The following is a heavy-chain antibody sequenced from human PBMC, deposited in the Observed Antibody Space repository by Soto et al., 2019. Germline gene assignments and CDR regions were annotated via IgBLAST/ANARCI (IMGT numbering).Heavy chain of an antibody. D-gene: IGHD3-3*01. CDR2: ITSGLTT. J-gene: IGHJ4*02. V-gene: IGHV3-48*02. CDR1: GVSFGSYN. Sequence: GALSLSTLAPGVSFGSYNMNLIRRTPGKGLQWVAHITSGLTTHYADFVKGRFTISRDNAKNSLYLEIYDLRDEDTAVYYCARDSSHGVAVGGLESCGQGTLVTVYS. CDR3: ARDSSHGVAVGGLES.